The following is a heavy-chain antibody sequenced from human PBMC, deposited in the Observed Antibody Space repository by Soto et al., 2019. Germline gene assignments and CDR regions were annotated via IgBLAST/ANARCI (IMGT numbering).Heavy chain of an antibody. D-gene: IGHD3-10*01. CDR3: ARGVRYYSSEKPANFDY. J-gene: IGHJ4*02. CDR2: ISSSGSTI. V-gene: IGHV3-11*01. CDR1: GLTFSDYY. Sequence: GGSLRLSCASSGLTFSDYYMSWIRQAPGKGLEWVSYISSSGSTIYYADSVEGRFTISRDNAENSLFLQMNSLRADDTAVYYCARGVRYYSSEKPANFDYWGQGALVTVSS.